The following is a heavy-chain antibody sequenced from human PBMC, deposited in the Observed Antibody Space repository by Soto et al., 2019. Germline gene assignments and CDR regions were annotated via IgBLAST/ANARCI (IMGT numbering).Heavy chain of an antibody. CDR1: GFTFDDYA. V-gene: IGHV3-9*01. D-gene: IGHD3-22*01. Sequence: EVQLVESGGGLVQPGRSLRLSCAASGFTFDDYAMPWVRQAPGKGLEWVSGISWNSGSIGYADSVKGRFTISRDNAKNYLYLQMNSLRAEDTAVYYCAKATGYYYDSSGFDYWGQGTLVTVSS. J-gene: IGHJ4*02. CDR2: ISWNSGSI. CDR3: AKATGYYYDSSGFDY.